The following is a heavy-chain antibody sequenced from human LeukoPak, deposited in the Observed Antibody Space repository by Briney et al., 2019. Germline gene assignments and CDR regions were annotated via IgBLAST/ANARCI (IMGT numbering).Heavy chain of an antibody. CDR2: ISYDGRNK. Sequence: GGSLRLSCAASGFTFSSYAMHWVRQAPGKGLEWVAVISYDGRNKYYTDSVKGRFPISRDNSKNTLYLQMNSLRAEDTAVYYCARNFNHFDYWGQGTVVTVSS. J-gene: IGHJ4*02. CDR1: GFTFSSYA. V-gene: IGHV3-30*04. D-gene: IGHD1-14*01. CDR3: ARNFNHFDY.